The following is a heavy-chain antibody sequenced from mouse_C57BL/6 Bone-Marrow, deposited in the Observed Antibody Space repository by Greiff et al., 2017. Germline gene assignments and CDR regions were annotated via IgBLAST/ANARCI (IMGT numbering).Heavy chain of an antibody. Sequence: DVMLVESGGGLVKPGGSLKLSCAASGFTFSSYAMSWVRQTPEKRLEWVATISDGGSYTYYPDNVKGRFTISRDNAKNNLYLQMSHLKSEDTAMYYCARENYGRGLAYWGQGTLVTVSA. V-gene: IGHV5-4*01. CDR2: ISDGGSYT. J-gene: IGHJ3*01. D-gene: IGHD1-1*01. CDR1: GFTFSSYA. CDR3: ARENYGRGLAY.